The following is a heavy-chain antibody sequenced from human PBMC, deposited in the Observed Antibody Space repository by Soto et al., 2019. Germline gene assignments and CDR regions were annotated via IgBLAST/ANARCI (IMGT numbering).Heavy chain of an antibody. CDR3: AKDGSHNFDY. CDR1: GFTFSHYA. D-gene: IGHD1-26*01. J-gene: IGHJ4*02. V-gene: IGHV3-30*18. CDR2: MSYDGSNE. Sequence: QVQLVESGGGVVQPGRSLRLSCAASGFTFSHYAMHWVRQAPGKGLEWVALMSYDGSNEYYADSVKGRFTISRDNSKNTLYRQMNSMRADDTAVYYCAKDGSHNFDYWGQGTLVTVSS.